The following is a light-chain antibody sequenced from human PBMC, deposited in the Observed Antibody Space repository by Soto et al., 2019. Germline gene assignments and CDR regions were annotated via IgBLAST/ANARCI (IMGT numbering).Light chain of an antibody. Sequence: QSVLAQPASVSGSPGQAIAISCTGTSSDVGRYNYVSWFQQHPGKAPKLMIYDVSNRPSGVSDRFSGSKSGNTASLTISGLQAEDEADYYCSSYTSSNTCVFGTGTKVTVL. V-gene: IGLV2-14*01. CDR2: DVS. CDR3: SSYTSSNTCV. J-gene: IGLJ1*01. CDR1: SSDVGRYNY.